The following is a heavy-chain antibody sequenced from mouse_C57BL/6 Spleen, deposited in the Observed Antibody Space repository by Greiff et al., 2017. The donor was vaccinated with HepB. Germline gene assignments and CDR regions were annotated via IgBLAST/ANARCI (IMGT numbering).Heavy chain of an antibody. CDR1: GYTFTSYW. V-gene: IGHV1-72*01. J-gene: IGHJ4*01. CDR3: GRTKGNYDMDC. CDR2: IDPNSGGT. Sequence: QVQLQKPGAELVQPGASVKLSCKASGYTFTSYWMHWVKQSPGRGLEWIGRIDPNSGGTKYNEKFKRKATLTVDKPSSTAYMQLSSLTSEKAAVYYCGRTKGNYDMDCRGQGTSVTVPT.